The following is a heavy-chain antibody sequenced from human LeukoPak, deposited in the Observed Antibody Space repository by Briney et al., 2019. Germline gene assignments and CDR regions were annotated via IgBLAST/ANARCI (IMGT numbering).Heavy chain of an antibody. CDR3: ARQGYDFWSGYTYPYYFDY. V-gene: IGHV5-51*01. CDR1: EYSFTNYW. CDR2: IYPGDSDT. Sequence: NHGESLKISCKGSEYSFTNYWIAWVRQMPGRGLDWMGIIYPGDSDTRYSPSFQGQVTISADKSISTAYLQWSSLKASDTAMYYCARQGYDFWSGYTYPYYFDYWGQGTLVTVSS. J-gene: IGHJ4*02. D-gene: IGHD3-3*01.